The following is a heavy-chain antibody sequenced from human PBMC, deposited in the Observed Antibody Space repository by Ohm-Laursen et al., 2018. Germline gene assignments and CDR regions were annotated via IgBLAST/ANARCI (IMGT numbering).Heavy chain of an antibody. CDR3: ARARRPDY. CDR1: GYSISSGYF. V-gene: IGHV4-38-2*01. Sequence: SETLSLTCAVSGYSISSGYFWGWIRQPPGKGLEWIGTIYHSGSTYYNPSLKSRVTISVDTSKNQFSLKLSSVTAADTAVYYCARARRPDYWGQGTLVTVSS. CDR2: IYHSGST. D-gene: IGHD6-25*01. J-gene: IGHJ4*02.